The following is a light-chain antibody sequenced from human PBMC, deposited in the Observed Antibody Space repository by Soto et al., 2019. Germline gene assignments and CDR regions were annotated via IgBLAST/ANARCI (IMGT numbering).Light chain of an antibody. V-gene: IGKV1-6*02. CDR1: QGIRTD. Sequence: AIQMTQSPTSLSASVGDTVTITCRAGQGIRTDLDWYQQKPGKAPKLLLTAASSFQSGVPSSFSGSGSGTDFTLTISGLQPEDFATYYCLPDHGYPRTFGQGTKV. CDR3: LPDHGYPRT. J-gene: IGKJ1*01. CDR2: AAS.